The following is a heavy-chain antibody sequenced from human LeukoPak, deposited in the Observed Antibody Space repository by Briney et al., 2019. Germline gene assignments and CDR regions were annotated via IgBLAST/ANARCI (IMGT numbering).Heavy chain of an antibody. V-gene: IGHV4-61*01. CDR1: GGSISSSSYC. CDR2: IYYSGST. J-gene: IGHJ6*02. Sequence: SETLSLTCTVSGGSISSSSYCWGWIRQPPGKGLEWIGYIYYSGSTNYNPSLKSRVTISVDTSKNQFSLKLSSVTAADTAVYYCARDRWTSGYYYRHYYYGMDVWGQGTTVTVSS. D-gene: IGHD3-22*01. CDR3: ARDRWTSGYYYRHYYYGMDV.